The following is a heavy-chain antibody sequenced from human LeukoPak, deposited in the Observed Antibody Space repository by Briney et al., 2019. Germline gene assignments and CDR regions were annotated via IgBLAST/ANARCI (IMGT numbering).Heavy chain of an antibody. J-gene: IGHJ4*02. CDR3: ARQSDSGSPPDY. CDR1: GYSFTSYW. V-gene: IGHV5-51*01. CDR2: FYPGDSDS. D-gene: IGHD3-10*01. Sequence: GESLKISCKGSGYSFTSYWIAWVRQLPGKGLEWMGIFYPGDSDSRYSPSFQGQVTLSADKFITTAYLQWSSLKASDTAMYYCARQSDSGSPPDYWGQGTLVTVSS.